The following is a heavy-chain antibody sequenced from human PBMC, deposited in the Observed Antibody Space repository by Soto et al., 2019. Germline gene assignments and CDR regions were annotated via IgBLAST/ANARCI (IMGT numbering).Heavy chain of an antibody. D-gene: IGHD3-22*01. J-gene: IGHJ6*02. Sequence: GGSLRLSCAASGFTFSDYAMHWVRQAPGKGLEWVAVVSHDGRNTHYADSVKGRFTISRDSSKNTLYLQMNSLRAEDTAVYYCAKTSGYSYGYRLGWNYYDSSGYPHYYYYYGMDVWGQGTTVTVSS. CDR2: VSHDGRNT. V-gene: IGHV3-30*18. CDR3: AKTSGYSYGYRLGWNYYDSSGYPHYYYYYGMDV. CDR1: GFTFSDYA.